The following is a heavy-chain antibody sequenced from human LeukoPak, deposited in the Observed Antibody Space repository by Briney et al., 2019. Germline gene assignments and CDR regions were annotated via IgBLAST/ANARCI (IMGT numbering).Heavy chain of an antibody. Sequence: ASVKVSCKASGYTFSSYAMHWVRQAPGQRLEWMGWINAGNGNTKYSQKFQGRVTITRDTSASTAYMELSSLRSEDTAVYYCAKIAVAGNFDYWGQGTLVTVSS. J-gene: IGHJ4*02. V-gene: IGHV1-3*01. CDR1: GYTFSSYA. CDR2: INAGNGNT. CDR3: AKIAVAGNFDY. D-gene: IGHD6-19*01.